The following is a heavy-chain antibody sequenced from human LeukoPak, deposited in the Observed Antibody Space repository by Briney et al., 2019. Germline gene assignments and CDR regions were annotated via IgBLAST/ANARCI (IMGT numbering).Heavy chain of an antibody. CDR3: ARTKVTYVPDP. J-gene: IGHJ5*02. V-gene: IGHV1-18*01. Sequence: ASVKVSCKTSGYTFTSYGVTWVRQAPGQGLEWMGWISAYNGNTNYAQKFQGRVTMTTDTSTSTAYMELRSLISDDTAVYYCARTKVTYVPDPWGQGTLVTVSS. CDR1: GYTFTSYG. CDR2: ISAYNGNT. D-gene: IGHD4-17*01.